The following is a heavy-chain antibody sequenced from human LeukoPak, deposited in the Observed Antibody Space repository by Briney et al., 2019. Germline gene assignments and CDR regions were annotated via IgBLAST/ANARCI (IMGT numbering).Heavy chain of an antibody. CDR2: ISGSGGNT. V-gene: IGHV3-23*01. J-gene: IGHJ1*01. D-gene: IGHD1-26*01. Sequence: GGSLRLSCAASGFPFSSYAMSWVRQAPGKGLEWVSGISGSGGNTYYADSVKGRFTISRDNSKNTLYLQMNSLRAEDTAVYYCARGVGGSYPAEYFQQGGRGTLVTVSS. CDR1: GFPFSSYA. CDR3: ARGVGGSYPAEYFQQ.